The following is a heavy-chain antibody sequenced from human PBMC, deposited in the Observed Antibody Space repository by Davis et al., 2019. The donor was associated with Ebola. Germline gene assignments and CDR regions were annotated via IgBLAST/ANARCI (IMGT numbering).Heavy chain of an antibody. CDR2: IRSKAYGGTT. CDR3: TSLVGVKG. D-gene: IGHD1-26*01. Sequence: SLRFSCTASGFIFGDYAMSWVRQAPGKGLEWVGFIRSKAYGGTTEYAASVKDRFTISRDDSKSTAYLQMNSLKIEDTAVYYCTSLVGVKGWGQGTLVTVSS. CDR1: GFIFGDYA. J-gene: IGHJ4*02. V-gene: IGHV3-49*04.